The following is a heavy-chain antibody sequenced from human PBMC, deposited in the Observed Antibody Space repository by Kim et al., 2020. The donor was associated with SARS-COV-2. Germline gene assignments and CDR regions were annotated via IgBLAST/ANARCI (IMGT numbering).Heavy chain of an antibody. V-gene: IGHV1-58*02. CDR1: GFTFTSSA. D-gene: IGHD5-12*01. CDR2: IVVGSGNT. Sequence: SVKVSCKASGFTFTSSAMQWVRQARGQRLEWIGWIVVGSGNTNYAQKFQERVTITRDMSTSTAYMELSSLRSEDTAVYYCAAELDIVATLLHDYYYYGMDVWGQGTTVTVSS. J-gene: IGHJ6*02. CDR3: AAELDIVATLLHDYYYYGMDV.